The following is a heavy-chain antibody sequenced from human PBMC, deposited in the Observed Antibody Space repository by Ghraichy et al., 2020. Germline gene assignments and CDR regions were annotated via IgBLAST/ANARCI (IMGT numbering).Heavy chain of an antibody. Sequence: SQTLSLTCTVSGGSISSYYWSWIRQPPGKGLDWIGYIYYSGNTNYNPSLKSRVTISVDTSKNQFSLKLSSVTAADTAVYYCARDVGAVAGNWYFDLWGRGTLVTVSS. D-gene: IGHD6-19*01. J-gene: IGHJ2*01. CDR3: ARDVGAVAGNWYFDL. CDR2: IYYSGNT. V-gene: IGHV4-59*01. CDR1: GGSISSYY.